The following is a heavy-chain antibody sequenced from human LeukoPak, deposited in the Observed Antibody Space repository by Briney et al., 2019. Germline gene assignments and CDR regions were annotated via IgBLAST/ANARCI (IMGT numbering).Heavy chain of an antibody. V-gene: IGHV4-39*01. CDR2: IYYSGST. CDR1: GGSISSSSYY. D-gene: IGHD2-15*01. Sequence: SETLSLTCTVSGGSISSSSYYWGWIRQPPGKGLGWIGSIYYSGSTYYNPSLKSRVTISVDTSKNQFSLKLSSVTAADTAVYYCARRYCSGGSCYFSSWYFDLWGRGTLVTVSS. J-gene: IGHJ2*01. CDR3: ARRYCSGGSCYFSSWYFDL.